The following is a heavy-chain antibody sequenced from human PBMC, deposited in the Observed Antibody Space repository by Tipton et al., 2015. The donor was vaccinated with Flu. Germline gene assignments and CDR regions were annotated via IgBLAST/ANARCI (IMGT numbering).Heavy chain of an antibody. CDR2: VRSKTDGGTI. V-gene: IGHV3-15*01. CDR3: ADPFYGADV. D-gene: IGHD3-3*02. Sequence: SLRLSCAGSGFTFSDAWMSWVRQAPGKGPEWVGRVRSKTDGGTIEYAAPVKGRFTISRDDSKNTLYLQMNSLKTEDTAVYYCADPFYGADVWGQGTTVTVSS. J-gene: IGHJ6*02. CDR1: GFTFSDAW.